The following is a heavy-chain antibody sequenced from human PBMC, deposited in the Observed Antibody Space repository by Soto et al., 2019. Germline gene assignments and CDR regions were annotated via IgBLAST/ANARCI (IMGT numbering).Heavy chain of an antibody. Sequence: QVQLVQSGAEVKKPGSSVKVSCKASGGTFSSYAISWVRQAPGQGIERMGGIIPIFGTANYAQKFQGRVTITADKSTSTAYMELSSLRSEDTAVYYCARGSVGVSGSYSVYFYGMDVWGQGTTVTVSS. CDR1: GGTFSSYA. CDR3: ARGSVGVSGSYSVYFYGMDV. J-gene: IGHJ6*02. V-gene: IGHV1-69*06. CDR2: IIPIFGTA. D-gene: IGHD3-10*01.